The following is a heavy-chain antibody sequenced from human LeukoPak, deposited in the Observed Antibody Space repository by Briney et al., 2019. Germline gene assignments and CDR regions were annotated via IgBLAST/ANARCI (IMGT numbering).Heavy chain of an antibody. CDR1: GFTFTNFA. CDR3: ANSYGVQEMATISPFEY. D-gene: IGHD5-24*01. Sequence: PGGSLRLSCAASGFTFTNFAMHWVRQAPGKGLAWVAVISYDGNNKYYADSVKGRFTISRDNSKNTLYLQMNSLRAEDTAVYYCANSYGVQEMATISPFEYWGQGTLVTVSS. CDR2: ISYDGNNK. J-gene: IGHJ4*02. V-gene: IGHV3-30*04.